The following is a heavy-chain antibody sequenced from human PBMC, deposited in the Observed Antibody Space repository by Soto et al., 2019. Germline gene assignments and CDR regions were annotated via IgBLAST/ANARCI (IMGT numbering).Heavy chain of an antibody. CDR3: ARGGGYHAFDY. CDR2: INSDGSGT. Sequence: EVQLVESGGGLVQPGGSLRLSCAASGFTFSSFWMHWVRQAPGKGLVWVSRINSDGSGTVYADSVKGRFSFSRDNAKNTLYLQMNSLRAEDTAVYYCARGGGYHAFDYWGQGTLVTVSS. D-gene: IGHD3-22*01. V-gene: IGHV3-74*03. J-gene: IGHJ4*02. CDR1: GFTFSSFW.